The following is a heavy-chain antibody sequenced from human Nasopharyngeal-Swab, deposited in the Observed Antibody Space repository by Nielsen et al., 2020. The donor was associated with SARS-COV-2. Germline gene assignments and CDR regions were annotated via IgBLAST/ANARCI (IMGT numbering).Heavy chain of an antibody. CDR1: GVTFSDYY. Sequence: GESLKISCAASGVTFSDYYMSWIRQAPGKGLEWVSYISSSSSYTNYADSVKGRFTISRDNAKNSLYLQMNSLRAEDTAVYYCARGTATGWFDPWGQGTLVTVSS. J-gene: IGHJ5*02. CDR2: ISSSSSYT. D-gene: IGHD4-17*01. CDR3: ARGTATGWFDP. V-gene: IGHV3-11*05.